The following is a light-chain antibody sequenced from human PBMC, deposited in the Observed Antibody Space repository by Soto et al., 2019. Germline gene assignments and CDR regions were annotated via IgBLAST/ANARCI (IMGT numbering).Light chain of an antibody. CDR2: DAS. V-gene: IGKV1-5*01. Sequence: DIQMTQSPSTLSASVGDRVTITCRASQSISSWLAWYQQRPGKAPMLLIYDASTLESGVPSRFSGSGSGTEFTLTISSLQPDDFATYYCQQYNSFSETFGQGTKAEIK. CDR3: QQYNSFSET. CDR1: QSISSW. J-gene: IGKJ1*01.